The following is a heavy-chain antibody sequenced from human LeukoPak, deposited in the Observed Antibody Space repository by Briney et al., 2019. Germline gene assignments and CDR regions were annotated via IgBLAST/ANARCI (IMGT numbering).Heavy chain of an antibody. CDR2: IYSDGST. D-gene: IGHD6-13*01. J-gene: IGHJ4*02. V-gene: IGHV3-53*01. CDR1: GFTVSSNY. CDR3: ARDLAAGGTYPHY. Sequence: GGSLRLSCAASGFTVSSNYMSWVRQAPGKGPEWVSVIYSDGSTYYADSVKGRFTISRDTSKNTLYLQMNSLRTEDTAVYYCARDLAAGGTYPHYWGQGTLVSVSS.